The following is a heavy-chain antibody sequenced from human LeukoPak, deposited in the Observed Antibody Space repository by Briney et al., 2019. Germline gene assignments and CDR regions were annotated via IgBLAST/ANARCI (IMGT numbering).Heavy chain of an antibody. CDR1: GFTFSSYW. CDR2: INNDGSST. J-gene: IGHJ4*02. D-gene: IGHD4-11*01. V-gene: IGHV3-74*01. Sequence: GGSLRLSCAASGFTFSSYWMHWVRQAPGKGLEWVSRINNDGSSTSYADSVKGRFTISRDNAKNTLYLQMNSLRAEDTAVYYCARGGLTVTTPIGYWGQGTLVTVSS. CDR3: ARGGLTVTTPIGY.